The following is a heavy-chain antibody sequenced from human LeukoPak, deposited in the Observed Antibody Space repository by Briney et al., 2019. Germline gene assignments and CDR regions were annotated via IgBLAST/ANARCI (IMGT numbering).Heavy chain of an antibody. CDR3: AGGFDGYSSSWYYFDY. V-gene: IGHV3-53*04. J-gene: IGHJ4*02. Sequence: GGSLRLSCAASGFTVSSNYMSWVRQAPGKGLEWVSVIYSGGSTYYADSVKGRFTISRHNSKNTLCLQMNSLRAEDTAVYYCAGGFDGYSSSWYYFDYWGQGTLVTVSS. CDR1: GFTVSSNY. CDR2: IYSGGST. D-gene: IGHD6-13*01.